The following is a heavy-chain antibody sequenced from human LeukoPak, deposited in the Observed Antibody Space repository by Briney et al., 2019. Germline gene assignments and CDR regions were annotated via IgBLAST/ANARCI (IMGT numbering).Heavy chain of an antibody. J-gene: IGHJ5*02. CDR3: ARDEQVIGGFDP. V-gene: IGHV3-21*01. D-gene: IGHD3-22*01. Sequence: GGPLRLSCAASGFIFSSCSMNWVRQAPGKGLEWVSSISSSSSYIYYADSEEGRFTISRDNAKNSLYLQMTSLRAEDPAVYYCARDEQVIGGFDPWGQGTLVTVSS. CDR2: ISSSSSYI. CDR1: GFIFSSCS.